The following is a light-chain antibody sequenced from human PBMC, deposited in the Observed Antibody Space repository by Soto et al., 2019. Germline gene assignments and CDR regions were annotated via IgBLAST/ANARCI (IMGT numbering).Light chain of an antibody. Sequence: IVLTQSPGTLSLSPGERATLSCRASQSVTDSFLAWYQQNPGQAPRLLIYEASSRATGIPDRFSGSGSGTDFTLTISRLEPEDFAVYYCQQYRTFGQGTKVDIK. J-gene: IGKJ1*01. CDR3: QQYRT. CDR1: QSVTDSF. V-gene: IGKV3-20*01. CDR2: EAS.